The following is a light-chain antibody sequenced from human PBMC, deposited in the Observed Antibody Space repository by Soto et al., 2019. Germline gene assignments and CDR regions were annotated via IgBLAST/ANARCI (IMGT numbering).Light chain of an antibody. CDR2: GAS. Sequence: EIVLTQSPGTLSLSPGERATLSCRASQSVSSSSLAWYQQRPGQAPRLVIYGASTRATGVPDRFSGSGSGADFTLTITRLEPEDFAVYSCQQYGSSPLTFGGGTKVENK. J-gene: IGKJ4*01. V-gene: IGKV3-20*01. CDR3: QQYGSSPLT. CDR1: QSVSSSS.